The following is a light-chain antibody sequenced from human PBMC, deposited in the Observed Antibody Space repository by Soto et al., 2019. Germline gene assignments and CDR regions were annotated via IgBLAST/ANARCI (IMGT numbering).Light chain of an antibody. J-gene: IGKJ4*01. V-gene: IGKV4-1*01. CDR3: QQHYNNPPT. Sequence: DIIMIPSPPSLAVSLAEGATIHCKPSQSGLLSHAHKPYLAWYQQKPGQPPKLLIYWASTRATGVPARFSGSGSGTDFTLTISSLEPEDVAAYYCQQHYNNPPTFGRGTKVDIK. CDR1: QSGLLSHAHKPY. CDR2: WAS.